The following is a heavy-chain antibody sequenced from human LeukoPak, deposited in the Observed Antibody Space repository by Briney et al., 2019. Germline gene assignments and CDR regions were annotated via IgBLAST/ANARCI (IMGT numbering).Heavy chain of an antibody. CDR1: GGSFSRYY. Sequence: PSETLSLTCAVYGGSFSRYYWTWIRQPPGKGLEWIGEINHSGSANYNPSLKSRVTISLDTSESQFSLKLSSVTAADTAVYYCARYGLLGISEINAFDIWGQGTLVTVSS. J-gene: IGHJ3*02. V-gene: IGHV4-34*01. CDR3: ARYGLLGISEINAFDI. CDR2: INHSGSA. D-gene: IGHD2-15*01.